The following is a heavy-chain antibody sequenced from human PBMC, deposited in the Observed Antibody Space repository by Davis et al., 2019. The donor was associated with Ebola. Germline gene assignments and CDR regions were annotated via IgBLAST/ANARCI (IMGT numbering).Heavy chain of an antibody. CDR2: IGGSGDTA. CDR3: ATLGSDYEVLDY. J-gene: IGHJ4*02. V-gene: IGHV3-23*01. D-gene: IGHD4-17*01. Sequence: GGSLRLSCVASGFRFSSYVMGWVRQAPGKGLEWVSRIGGSGDTADYGDSVTGRFAISRDNARNSLFLQMTSLRAEDTALYYCATLGSDYEVLDYWGQGTLVTVSS. CDR1: GFRFSSYV.